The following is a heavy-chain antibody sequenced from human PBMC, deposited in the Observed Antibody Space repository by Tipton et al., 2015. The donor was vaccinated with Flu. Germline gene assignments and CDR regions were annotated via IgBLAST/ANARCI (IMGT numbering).Heavy chain of an antibody. D-gene: IGHD3-10*01. CDR1: GGSISSGSYY. CDR2: MYVSGST. V-gene: IGHV4-61*02. J-gene: IGHJ4*02. Sequence: TLSLTCTVSGGSISSGSYYWSWIRQPAGKGLEWIGRMYVSGSTKYNPSLKSRVTMSVDTSKNQFSLKLSSVTAADTAVYYCARGSGSGTDVTFYFWGQGTLVTVSS. CDR3: ARGSGSGTDVTFYF.